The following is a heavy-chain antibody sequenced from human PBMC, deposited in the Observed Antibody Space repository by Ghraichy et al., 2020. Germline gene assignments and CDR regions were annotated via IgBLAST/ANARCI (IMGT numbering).Heavy chain of an antibody. V-gene: IGHV3-21*01. J-gene: IGHJ4*02. D-gene: IGHD4-11*01. CDR3: ARTRGGYSKGGVDY. CDR1: GFTFSSYS. Sequence: GGSLRLSCAASGFTFSSYSMNWVRQAPGKGLDWVSSISSSSSYIYYADSVKGRFPISRDNAKNSLYLQMNSLRAEDTAVYYFARTRGGYSKGGVDYWGQGTLVTVSS. CDR2: ISSSSSYI.